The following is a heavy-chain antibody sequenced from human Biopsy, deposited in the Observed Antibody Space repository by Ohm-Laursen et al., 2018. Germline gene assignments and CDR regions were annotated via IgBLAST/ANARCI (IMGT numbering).Heavy chain of an antibody. CDR1: GFTFSDHG. CDR3: VKDKGYISFDL. Sequence: GSLRLSCSASGFTFSDHGMNWVRQAPGKGLEWVSGLTWNGGTTGYADSVKGRFTISRDNAKSSLYLQMDSLRAEDTALYHCVKDKGYISFDLLGRGTMVTVSS. J-gene: IGHJ3*01. D-gene: IGHD5-24*01. V-gene: IGHV3-20*01. CDR2: LTWNGGTT.